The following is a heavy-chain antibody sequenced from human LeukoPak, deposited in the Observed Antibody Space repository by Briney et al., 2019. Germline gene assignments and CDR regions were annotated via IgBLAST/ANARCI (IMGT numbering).Heavy chain of an antibody. CDR1: GGSVSSSTYY. CDR3: ARLSKGRYFDYIIDY. D-gene: IGHD3-9*01. Sequence: SETLSLTCTVSGGSVSSSTYYWGWVRQPPGKGLEWIGNIYYTGSTYYNTSLRSRVILSVDTSKNQFSLKMTSVTAADTAVYYCARLSKGRYFDYIIDYWGQGALVTVSS. J-gene: IGHJ4*02. CDR2: IYYTGST. V-gene: IGHV4-39*01.